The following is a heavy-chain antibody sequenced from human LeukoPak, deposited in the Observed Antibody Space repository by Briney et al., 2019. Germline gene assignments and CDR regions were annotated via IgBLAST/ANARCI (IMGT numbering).Heavy chain of an antibody. V-gene: IGHV1-2*02. D-gene: IGHD2-21*01. Sequence: GASAKVSCKTSGYTFTDYYLHWVRQAPGQGLEWMGWINPNSGGTSSAQKFQGRFTMTRDTSITTVYMEVAWLTSEDTAIYYCARADRLDGAPYLIGPWGQGTLVTVSS. J-gene: IGHJ5*02. CDR2: INPNSGGT. CDR3: ARADRLDGAPYLIGP. CDR1: GYTFTDYY.